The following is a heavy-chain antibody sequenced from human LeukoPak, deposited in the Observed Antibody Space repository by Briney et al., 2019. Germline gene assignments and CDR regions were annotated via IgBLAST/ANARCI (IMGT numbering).Heavy chain of an antibody. J-gene: IGHJ4*02. D-gene: IGHD5-18*01. V-gene: IGHV3-23*01. CDR1: GFTFSSYG. CDR3: AKKGGYTYGDPFDY. CDR2: ISGGATNT. Sequence: PGGALRLSCAASGFTFSSYGMSWVRRAPGKGLEWVSAISGGATNTYYTDSVKGRFTISRDNSKNTLYLQMNSLRAEDTAVYYCAKKGGYTYGDPFDYWGQGTLVTVSS.